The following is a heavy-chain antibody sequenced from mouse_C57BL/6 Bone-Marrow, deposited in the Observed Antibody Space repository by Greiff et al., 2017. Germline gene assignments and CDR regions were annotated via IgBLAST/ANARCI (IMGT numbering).Heavy chain of an antibody. CDR2: INPNNGGT. Sequence: EVKLQESGPELVKPGASVKIPCKASGYTFTDYNMDWVKQSHGKSLEWIGDINPNNGGTIYNQKFKGKATLTVDKSSSTAYMELRSLTSEDTAVYYFPYDLYYFDYWGQGTTLTVSS. J-gene: IGHJ2*01. D-gene: IGHD2-4*01. V-gene: IGHV1-18*01. CDR3: PYDLYYFDY. CDR1: GYTFTDYN.